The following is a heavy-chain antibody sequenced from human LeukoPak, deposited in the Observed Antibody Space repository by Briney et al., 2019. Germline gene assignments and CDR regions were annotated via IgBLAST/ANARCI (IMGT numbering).Heavy chain of an antibody. J-gene: IGHJ2*01. D-gene: IGHD4-17*01. CDR1: GGSISSGSYY. CDR2: IYTSGST. CDR3: AREGWKMTTVTTSWYFDL. V-gene: IGHV4-61*02. Sequence: PSETLSLTCTVSGGSISSGSYYWSWIWQPAGKGLEWIGRIYTSGSTNYNPSLKSRVTISVDTSKNQFSLKLSSVAAADTAVYYCAREGWKMTTVTTSWYFDLWGRGTLVTVSS.